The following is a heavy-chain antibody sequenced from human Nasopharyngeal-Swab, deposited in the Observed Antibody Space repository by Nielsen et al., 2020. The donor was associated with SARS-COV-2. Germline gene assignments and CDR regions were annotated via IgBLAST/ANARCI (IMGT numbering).Heavy chain of an antibody. J-gene: IGHJ4*02. CDR3: ARGGWLLGNPTDLDY. Sequence: ASVKVSCKASGYTFTGYYMHWVRQAPGQGLEWMGWINPNSGGTNYAQKFQGWVTMTRDTSISTAYMELSSLRPEDTAVYYCARGGWLLGNPTDLDYWGQGTLVTVSS. CDR2: INPNSGGT. CDR1: GYTFTGYY. V-gene: IGHV1-2*04. D-gene: IGHD5-12*01.